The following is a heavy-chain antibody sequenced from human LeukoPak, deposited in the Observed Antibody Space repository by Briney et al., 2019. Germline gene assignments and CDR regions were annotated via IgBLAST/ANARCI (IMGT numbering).Heavy chain of an antibody. J-gene: IGHJ5*02. CDR1: GYSFTGYY. CDR2: INPNSGGT. D-gene: IGHD3-22*01. Sequence: ASVKVSCKASGYSFTGYYIHWVRQAPGQGLEWMGWINPNSGGTHYAQKFQGRVTMTRDTSISTAYMELSSLRSDDTAIYYCAKVRPYNDNSGYFSSWGQGTLVTVSS. CDR3: AKVRPYNDNSGYFSS. V-gene: IGHV1-2*02.